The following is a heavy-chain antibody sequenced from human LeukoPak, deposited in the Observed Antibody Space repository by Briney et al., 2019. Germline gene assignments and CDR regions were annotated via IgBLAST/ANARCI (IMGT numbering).Heavy chain of an antibody. V-gene: IGHV3-30-3*01. Sequence: GRSLRLSCAASGFTFSSYAMHWVCQAPGKGLEWVAVISYDGSNKYYADSVKGRFTISRDNSKNTLYLQMNSLRAEDTAVYYCARDIDGLNWFDPWGQGTLVTVSS. CDR2: ISYDGSNK. J-gene: IGHJ5*02. CDR3: ARDIDGLNWFDP. D-gene: IGHD5-24*01. CDR1: GFTFSSYA.